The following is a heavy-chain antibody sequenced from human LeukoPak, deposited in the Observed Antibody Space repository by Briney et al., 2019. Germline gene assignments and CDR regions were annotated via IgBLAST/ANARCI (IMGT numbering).Heavy chain of an antibody. CDR3: ARDAAGNKSRANYYGSGSLDY. V-gene: IGHV4-30-2*01. CDR2: IYHSGST. J-gene: IGHJ4*02. CDR1: GGSISSGGYY. D-gene: IGHD3-10*01. Sequence: PSQTLSLTCTVSGGSISSGGYYWSWIRQPPGKGLEWIGYIYHSGSTYYNPSLKSRVTISVDRSKNQFSLKLSSVTAADTAVYYCARDAAGNKSRANYYGSGSLDYWGQGTLVTVSS.